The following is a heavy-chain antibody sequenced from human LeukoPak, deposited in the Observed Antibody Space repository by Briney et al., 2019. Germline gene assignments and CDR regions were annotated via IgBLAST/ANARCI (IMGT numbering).Heavy chain of an antibody. CDR2: ISGSGGST. D-gene: IGHD5-18*01. V-gene: IGHV3-23*01. CDR1: GFTFSSYA. J-gene: IGHJ4*02. CDR3: AKDKRTAMVTNFDY. Sequence: PGGSPRHSCAASGFTFSSYAMSWVRQAPGKGLEWVSAISGSGGSTYYADSVKGRFTISRDNSKNTLYLQMNSLGAEDTAVYYCAKDKRTAMVTNFDYWGQGTLVTVSS.